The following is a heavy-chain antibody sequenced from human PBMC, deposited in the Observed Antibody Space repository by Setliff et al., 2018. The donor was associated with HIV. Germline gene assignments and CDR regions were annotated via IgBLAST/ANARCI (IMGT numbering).Heavy chain of an antibody. D-gene: IGHD3-10*01. J-gene: IGHJ4*02. V-gene: IGHV4-4*07. CDR2: MFVGESP. Sequence: SETLSLTCSVSGGSISSYYWSWIRQPAGKGLEWVGRMFVGESPNYNPSLKSRLSISVDTSQRQFSLKLTSVTAADTAVYYCARGLYGSGSFFFDSWGRGTLVTVSS. CDR1: GGSISSYY. CDR3: ARGLYGSGSFFFDS.